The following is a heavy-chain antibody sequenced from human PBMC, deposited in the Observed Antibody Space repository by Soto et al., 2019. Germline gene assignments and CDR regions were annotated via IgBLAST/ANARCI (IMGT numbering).Heavy chain of an antibody. CDR3: ARDRGRLYSSRWYPFDY. D-gene: IGHD6-13*01. J-gene: IGHJ4*02. CDR2: IWSDGSNK. CDR1: GFTFSSYG. Sequence: QVQLVESGGGVVQPGRSLRLSCAASGFTFSSYGMHWVRQAPGKGLEWVAVIWSDGSNKYYADSVKCRFTISRDNSKNTLYLQMNSLRAEDTAVYYCARDRGRLYSSRWYPFDYWGQGTLVPVSS. V-gene: IGHV3-33*01.